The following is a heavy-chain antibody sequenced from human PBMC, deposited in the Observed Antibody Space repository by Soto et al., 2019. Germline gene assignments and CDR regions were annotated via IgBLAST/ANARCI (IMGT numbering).Heavy chain of an antibody. Sequence: GGSLRLSCAASGFTFSSYAMHWVRQAPGKGLEWVAVISYDGSNKYYADSVKGRFTISRDNSKNTLYLQMNSLRAEDTAVYYCARDRLFDYWGQGTLVTVSS. J-gene: IGHJ4*02. CDR3: ARDRLFDY. CDR1: GFTFSSYA. CDR2: ISYDGSNK. V-gene: IGHV3-30-3*01.